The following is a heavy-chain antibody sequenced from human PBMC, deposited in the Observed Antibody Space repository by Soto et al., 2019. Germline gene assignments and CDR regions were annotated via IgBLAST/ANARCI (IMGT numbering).Heavy chain of an antibody. J-gene: IGHJ4*02. Sequence: QVQLVQSGPEVKKPGASVKVSCRTSGYTFTGYGIIWVRQAPGQGLEWMAWISGDNTKTKDAQKFRGRVTMTTDTPTSRAYMELRSLSSEDTAVYYCVREGDLEFYFDYWGQGTLVHVSS. CDR1: GYTFTGYG. CDR2: ISGDNTKT. V-gene: IGHV1-18*04. CDR3: VREGDLEFYFDY. D-gene: IGHD1-26*01.